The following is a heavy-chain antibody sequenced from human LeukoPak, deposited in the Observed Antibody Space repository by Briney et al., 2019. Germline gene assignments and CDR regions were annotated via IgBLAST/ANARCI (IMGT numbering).Heavy chain of an antibody. Sequence: SETLSLTCTVSDGSITNSWWTWIRQPPGKGLEWIGYIYYSGSTNYNPSLKSRVTISVDTSRNQFSLELNSVTAADTAVYYCARGRKNFYYDTNGYYSYYFDSWGQGTLVTVSS. CDR2: IYYSGST. D-gene: IGHD3-22*01. CDR3: ARGRKNFYYDTNGYYSYYFDS. J-gene: IGHJ4*02. CDR1: DGSITNSW. V-gene: IGHV4-59*13.